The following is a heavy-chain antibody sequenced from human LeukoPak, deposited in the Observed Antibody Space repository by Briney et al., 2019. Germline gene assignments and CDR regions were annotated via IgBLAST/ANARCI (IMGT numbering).Heavy chain of an antibody. V-gene: IGHV3-30*01. CDR1: GFTFSSYA. CDR2: ISYDGSNK. Sequence: GWSLRLSCAASGFTFSSYAMHWVRQAPGKGLEWVAVISYDGSNKYYADSVKGRFTISRDNSKNTLYLQMNSLRAEDTAVYYCARDPVTTGYMDVWGKGTTVTVSS. D-gene: IGHD1-14*01. CDR3: ARDPVTTGYMDV. J-gene: IGHJ6*03.